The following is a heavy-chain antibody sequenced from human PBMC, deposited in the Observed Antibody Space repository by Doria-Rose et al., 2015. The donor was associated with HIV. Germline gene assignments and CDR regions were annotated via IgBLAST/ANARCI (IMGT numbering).Heavy chain of an antibody. Sequence: SGPVLVKPTETLTLTCTVSGVSLSSPGMGVSWIRQPPGKALERLANILSDDERFYQTSLKSRLTISRGTSKSQVVLTMTDMDPVDTATYYCARIKSSRWYHKYYFDFWGQGALVIVSA. J-gene: IGHJ4*02. V-gene: IGHV2-26*01. CDR1: GVSLSSPGMG. D-gene: IGHD6-13*01. CDR3: ARIKSSRWYHKYYFDF. CDR2: ILSDDER.